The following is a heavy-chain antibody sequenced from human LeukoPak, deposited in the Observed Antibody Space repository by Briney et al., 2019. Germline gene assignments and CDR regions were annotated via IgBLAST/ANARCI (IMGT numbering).Heavy chain of an antibody. CDR1: GFTFSNAW. CDR2: IKSKTDGGTA. V-gene: IGHV3-15*07. J-gene: IGHJ4*02. CDR3: TTDFSYYYDSSGYSVDY. D-gene: IGHD3-22*01. Sequence: GGPLRLSCAASGFTFSNAWMNWVRQAPGKGLEWVGRIKSKTDGGTADYAAPVKGRFTISRDDSKNTLYLQMNSLKTEDTAVYYCTTDFSYYYDSSGYSVDYWGQGTLVTVSS.